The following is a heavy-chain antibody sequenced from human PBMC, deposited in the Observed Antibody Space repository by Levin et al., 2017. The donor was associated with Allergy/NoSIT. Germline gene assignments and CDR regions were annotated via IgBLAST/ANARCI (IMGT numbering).Heavy chain of an antibody. CDR1: GFTFSSYS. CDR3: ARDKRGYSGYEEIEINY. D-gene: IGHD5-12*01. Sequence: PGGSLRLSCAASGFTFSSYSMHWVRQAPGKGLEWVAVIWYDGSNKYYADSVKGRFTISRDNSKNTLYLQMNSLRAEDTAVYYCARDKRGYSGYEEIEINYWGQGTLVTVSS. V-gene: IGHV3-33*01. J-gene: IGHJ4*02. CDR2: IWYDGSNK.